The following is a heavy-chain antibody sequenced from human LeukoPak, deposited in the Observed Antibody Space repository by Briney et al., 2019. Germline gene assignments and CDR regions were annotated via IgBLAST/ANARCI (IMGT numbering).Heavy chain of an antibody. CDR1: GGSITGYY. V-gene: IGHV4-59*08. D-gene: IGHD3-10*01. CDR2: IHSDGST. CDR3: ARLSRMVPVGNTYYHSMDV. Sequence: SETLSLTGTVSGGSITGYYWSWLRQPPERGLEWIGYIHSDGSTNYNPSLKSRVALSVDSSKNQFSLELRSVTAADTAVYFCARLSRMVPVGNTYYHSMDVWGQGTTVTLSS. J-gene: IGHJ6*02.